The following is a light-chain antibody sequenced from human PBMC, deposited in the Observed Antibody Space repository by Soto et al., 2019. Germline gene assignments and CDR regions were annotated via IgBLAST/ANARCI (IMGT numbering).Light chain of an antibody. CDR2: DAS. Sequence: DSVLTQSPATLSLSPGERATLSCRASQSVSSYLAWYQQKPGQAPRLLIYDASNRATGIPARFSGSGSGTDFTLTISSLQSEDFGVYYCQQYNSWPQTFGQGTKVDIK. CDR1: QSVSSY. CDR3: QQYNSWPQT. J-gene: IGKJ1*01. V-gene: IGKV3-11*01.